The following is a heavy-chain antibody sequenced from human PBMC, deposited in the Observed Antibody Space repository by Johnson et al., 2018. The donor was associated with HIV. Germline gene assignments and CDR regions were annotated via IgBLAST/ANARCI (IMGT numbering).Heavy chain of an antibody. J-gene: IGHJ3*02. CDR3: ATQNYPTEGSSWVGGAFDI. CDR1: GFTFSDNY. D-gene: IGHD6-13*01. Sequence: QVQLVESGGGLVQRGGSLRLSCAASGFTFSDNYMSWIRQAPGKGLEWVSYISSSGSTIYYADSVKGRFTISRDNAKNSLYLQMNSLRAEDTALYYCATQNYPTEGSSWVGGAFDIWGQGTMVTVSS. CDR2: ISSSGSTI. V-gene: IGHV3-11*04.